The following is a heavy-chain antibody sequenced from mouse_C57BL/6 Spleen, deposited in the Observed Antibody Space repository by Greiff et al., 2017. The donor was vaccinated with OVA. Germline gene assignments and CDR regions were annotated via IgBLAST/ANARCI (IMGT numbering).Heavy chain of an antibody. CDR2: IYPRDGST. CDR1: GYTFTSYD. D-gene: IGHD1-1*01. J-gene: IGHJ3*01. Sequence: VKLMESGPELVKPGASVKLSCKASGYTFTSYDINWVKQRPGQGLEWIGWIYPRDGSTKYNEKFKGKATLTVDTSSSTAYMELHSLTSEDSAVYFCARRVDYYGSGGFAYWGQGTLVTVSA. CDR3: ARRVDYYGSGGFAY. V-gene: IGHV1-85*01.